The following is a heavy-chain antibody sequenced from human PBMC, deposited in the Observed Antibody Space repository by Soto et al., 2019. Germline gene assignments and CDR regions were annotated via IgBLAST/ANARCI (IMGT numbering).Heavy chain of an antibody. CDR2: IYYTGNT. Sequence: SETLSLTCTVSGDSSVSSSSYYWGWIRQPPGKGLEWIGSIYYTGNTFYSPSFRSRLTISVDTSKSQFSLKLRSVTAADTATYYCASDVSSTDGMDVWGQGTTVTVS. CDR3: ASDVSSTDGMDV. CDR1: GDSSVSSSSYY. V-gene: IGHV4-39*01. J-gene: IGHJ6*02. D-gene: IGHD2-15*01.